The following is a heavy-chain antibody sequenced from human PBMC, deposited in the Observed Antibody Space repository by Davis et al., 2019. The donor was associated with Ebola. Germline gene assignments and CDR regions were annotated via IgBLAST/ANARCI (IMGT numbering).Heavy chain of an antibody. J-gene: IGHJ4*02. CDR1: GGSMSPYY. D-gene: IGHD5-24*01. V-gene: IGHV4-59*01. CDR3: VRGSDAYKTGY. Sequence: SETLSLTCTVSGGSMSPYYWSWIRQPPGKGLEWIAFISNGGRTIYNPSLRGRVTISIDTSKNQFSLEVRSVTAADTAFYYCVRGSDAYKTGYWGQGTLVTVSS. CDR2: ISNGGRT.